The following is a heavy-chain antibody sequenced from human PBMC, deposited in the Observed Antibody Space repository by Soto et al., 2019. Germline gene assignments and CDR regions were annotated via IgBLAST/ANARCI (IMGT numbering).Heavy chain of an antibody. D-gene: IGHD2-15*01. Sequence: DVQLLESGGDLVQPGGSLRLSCAASGFSFSDYSMNWVRQAPGKGLEWVSFIDLRGTTTYYRDSVKGRFTIFKDKSMNTVYLQINSLTVEDAAVYYRPKDRVPDGIYSFDYWGQGALVTVSS. CDR2: IDLRGTTT. V-gene: IGHV3-23*03. CDR3: PKDRVPDGIYSFDY. J-gene: IGHJ4*02. CDR1: GFSFSDYS.